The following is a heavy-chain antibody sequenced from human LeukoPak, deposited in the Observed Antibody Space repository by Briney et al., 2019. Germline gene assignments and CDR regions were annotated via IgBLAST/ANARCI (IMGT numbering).Heavy chain of an antibody. D-gene: IGHD6-13*01. CDR1: GCSFTSYW. CDR3: ARLPGGSSWYSWFDP. J-gene: IGHJ5*02. V-gene: IGHV5-51*01. CDR2: IYSGDSDT. Sequence: GESLQISFKGSGCSFTSYWIGWGRRMPGKGVEWRGIIYSGDSDTRYSPSFQGQVTISAHNSISTAYLQWSSLKASDTAMYYCARLPGGSSWYSWFDPWGQGTLVTVSS.